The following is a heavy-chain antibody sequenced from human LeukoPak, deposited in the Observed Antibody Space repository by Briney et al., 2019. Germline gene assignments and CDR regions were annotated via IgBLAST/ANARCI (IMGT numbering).Heavy chain of an antibody. CDR1: GFAFGNFG. J-gene: IGHJ4*02. Sequence: GGSLRLSCAASGFAFGNFGMTWVRQAPGKGLEWVSAIDGSGVTTYYADSVKGRFTISRDNSKNTLYLQMNSLRAEDTAIYYCAEDPLVRGMTYDDWGQGALVTVSS. V-gene: IGHV3-23*01. CDR2: IDGSGVTT. D-gene: IGHD3-10*01. CDR3: AEDPLVRGMTYDD.